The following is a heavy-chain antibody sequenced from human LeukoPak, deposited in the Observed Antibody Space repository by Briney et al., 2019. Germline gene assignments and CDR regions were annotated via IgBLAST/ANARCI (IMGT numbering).Heavy chain of an antibody. Sequence: ASVKVSCKPSGYTFSTYAIQWVRQAPGQRLEWMGWINGGDGNTKFSQKFQGRVTVTRDTSASSSYMELSSLRSEDTAVYYCARSYIVVVPAVYFDYWGQGTLVTVSS. D-gene: IGHD2-2*01. CDR2: INGGDGNT. CDR1: GYTFSTYA. J-gene: IGHJ4*02. CDR3: ARSYIVVVPAVYFDY. V-gene: IGHV1-3*01.